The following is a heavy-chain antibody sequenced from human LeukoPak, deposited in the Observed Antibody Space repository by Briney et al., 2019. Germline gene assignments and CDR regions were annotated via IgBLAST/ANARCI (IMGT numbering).Heavy chain of an antibody. J-gene: IGHJ6*03. D-gene: IGHD6-6*01. Sequence: GGSLRLSCAASGFIFSNYEMNWVRQAPGKGLEWVSYISSSGGTIYYADSVKGRFTISRDNAKNSLYLQMNSLRAEDTAVYYCAKGGMVAARRDYYYYYMDVWGKGTTVTVSS. CDR3: AKGGMVAARRDYYYYYMDV. V-gene: IGHV3-48*03. CDR1: GFIFSNYE. CDR2: ISSSGGTI.